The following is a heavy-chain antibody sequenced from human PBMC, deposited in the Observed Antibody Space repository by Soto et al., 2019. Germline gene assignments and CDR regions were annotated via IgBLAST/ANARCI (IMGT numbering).Heavy chain of an antibody. V-gene: IGHV3-30*19. CDR3: ARWGTTGGLDV. J-gene: IGHJ1*01. CDR2: TSYDGSGK. CDR1: GFTFGSYV. Sequence: QVQLVESGGGVVQPGTSLRLSCVGSGFTFGSYVIHWVRQAPGKGLEWVALTSYDGSGKYYGDSVRGRFTISRDNSRNTVDLQMDSLRLEDTALYYCARWGTTGGLDVWGQGTLVSVSS. D-gene: IGHD3-16*01.